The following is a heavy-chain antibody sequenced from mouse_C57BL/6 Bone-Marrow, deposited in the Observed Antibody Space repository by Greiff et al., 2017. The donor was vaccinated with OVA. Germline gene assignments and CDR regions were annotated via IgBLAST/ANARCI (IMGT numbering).Heavy chain of an antibody. J-gene: IGHJ3*01. CDR3: TTVYYGSSSWFAY. CDR1: GFNIKDDY. V-gene: IGHV14-4*01. CDR2: IDPENGDT. Sequence: EVQLQQSGAELVRPGASVKLSCTASGFNIKDDYMHWVKQRPEQGLEWIGWIDPENGDTEYASKFQGKATITADTSSTTAYLQLISLTSEDTTVYYCTTVYYGSSSWFAYWGQGTLVTVSA. D-gene: IGHD1-1*01.